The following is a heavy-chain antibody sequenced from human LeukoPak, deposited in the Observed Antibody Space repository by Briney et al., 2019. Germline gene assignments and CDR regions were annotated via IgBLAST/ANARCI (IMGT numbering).Heavy chain of an antibody. CDR2: VYYSGSA. J-gene: IGHJ4*02. CDR3: ARHGGDASGSSKSDY. Sequence: PSETLSLTCTVSGDSITSTSYYWGWIRQPPGKGLEWIGSVYYSGSALHNPSLQSRVTLSVDTSKNQFSLKLISVTAADTAVYHGARHGGDASGSSKSDYWGQGTPLIVSS. D-gene: IGHD3-10*01. V-gene: IGHV4-39*01. CDR1: GDSITSTSYY.